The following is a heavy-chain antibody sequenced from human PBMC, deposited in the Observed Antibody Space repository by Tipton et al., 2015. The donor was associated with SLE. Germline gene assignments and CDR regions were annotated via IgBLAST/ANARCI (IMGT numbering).Heavy chain of an antibody. CDR1: GGAVIHNY. CDR2: INHSGST. Sequence: TLSLTCSVSGGAVIHNYWSWIRQPPGKGLEWIGEINHSGSTNYNPSLKSRVTISVDTSKNQFSLKLSSVTAADTAVYYCARRAQSGYDSSFRRWGQGTLVTVSS. CDR3: ARRAQSGYDSSFRR. D-gene: IGHD5-12*01. J-gene: IGHJ1*01. V-gene: IGHV4-34*01.